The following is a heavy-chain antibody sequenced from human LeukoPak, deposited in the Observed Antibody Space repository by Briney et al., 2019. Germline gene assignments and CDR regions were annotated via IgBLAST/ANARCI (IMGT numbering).Heavy chain of an antibody. J-gene: IGHJ4*02. CDR3: TRDRGPYSRGEAGFDS. V-gene: IGHV3-74*01. Sequence: GGSLRLSCAASGFTFSSLWMHWVRQAPGKGLVWVSRINGDGSSTSYADSVKGRFTTSRDNAKNTLYLQMNSLRVEDTAVYYCTRDRGPYSRGEAGFDSWGQRTLVTVSS. CDR1: GFTFSSLW. CDR2: INGDGSST. D-gene: IGHD3-10*01.